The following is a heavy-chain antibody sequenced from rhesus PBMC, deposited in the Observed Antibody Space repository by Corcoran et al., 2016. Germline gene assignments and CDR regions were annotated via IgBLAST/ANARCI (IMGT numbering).Heavy chain of an antibody. CDR3: ARRPAAIDSLDV. D-gene: IGHD2-27*01. Sequence: QVQLQESGPGLVKPSETLSLTCAVSGGAISSSHWWSWIRQPPGKGLEWIGNIGGSSGNTYYNPSLRSRVTISKDTSKNQFSLKLSSVTAADTAVYYCARRPAAIDSLDVWGRGVLVTVSS. CDR2: IGGSSGNT. J-gene: IGHJ5-2*02. CDR1: GGAISSSHW. V-gene: IGHV4-65*02.